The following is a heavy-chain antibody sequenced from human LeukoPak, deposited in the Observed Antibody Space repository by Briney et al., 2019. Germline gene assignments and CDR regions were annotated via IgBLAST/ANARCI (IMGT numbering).Heavy chain of an antibody. CDR2: INHSGST. V-gene: IGHV4-34*01. CDR1: GGSFSAYY. J-gene: IGHJ4*02. Sequence: SETLSLTCAVSGGSFSAYYWTWIRQAPGKGLEWIGEINHSGSTNYSPSLKSRVTLSVDTSKKQFSLKLRSVTAADTAVYYCARQSVEGEYYFDYWGQGTLVTVSS. CDR3: ARQSVEGEYYFDY.